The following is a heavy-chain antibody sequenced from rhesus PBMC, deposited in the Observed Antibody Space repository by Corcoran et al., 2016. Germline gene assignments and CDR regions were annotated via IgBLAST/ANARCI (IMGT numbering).Heavy chain of an antibody. J-gene: IGHJ4*01. Sequence: QVQLQESGPGVVKPSETLSLTCAVSGGSISGYYLWSWIRQPPGKGLEWIGYIYGSSGSTYYNPSLKSRVTISTDTSKNQFSLKLSSVTAADTAVYYCARDSGSWNDDYFDYWGQGVLVTVSS. CDR2: IYGSSGST. CDR1: GGSISGYYL. D-gene: IGHD6-25*01. V-gene: IGHV4S7*01. CDR3: ARDSGSWNDDYFDY.